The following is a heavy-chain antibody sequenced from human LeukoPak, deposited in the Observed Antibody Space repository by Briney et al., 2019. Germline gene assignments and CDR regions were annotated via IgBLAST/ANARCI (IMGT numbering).Heavy chain of an antibody. Sequence: SETLSLTCTVSGGSISSSSYYWGWIRQPPGKGLEWIGGIYYSGSTYYNPSLKSRVTISVDTSKNQFSLKLSSVTAADTAVYYCARFRLEWLLGGFDYWGQGTLVTVSS. V-gene: IGHV4-39*07. CDR1: GGSISSSSYY. CDR3: ARFRLEWLLGGFDY. J-gene: IGHJ4*02. CDR2: IYYSGST. D-gene: IGHD3-3*01.